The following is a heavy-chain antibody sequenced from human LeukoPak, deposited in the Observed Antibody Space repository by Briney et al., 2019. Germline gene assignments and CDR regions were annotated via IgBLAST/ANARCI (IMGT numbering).Heavy chain of an antibody. V-gene: IGHV2-5*01. Sequence: SGPTLVNPTQTLTLTCTFSGFSLSTSGVGVGWIRQPPRKALEWLALIYWNDDNRYSPSLKSRLTITKDTSKNQVVLTMTNMDPVDTATYYCAHYFPFIAAADYWGQGTLVTVSS. D-gene: IGHD6-13*01. CDR1: GFSLSTSGVG. CDR3: AHYFPFIAAADY. CDR2: IYWNDDN. J-gene: IGHJ4*02.